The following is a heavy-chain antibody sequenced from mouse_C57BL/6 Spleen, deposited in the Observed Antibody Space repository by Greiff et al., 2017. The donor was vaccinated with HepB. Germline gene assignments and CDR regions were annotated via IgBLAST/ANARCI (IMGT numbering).Heavy chain of an antibody. J-gene: IGHJ3*01. CDR2: IDPEDGET. V-gene: IGHV14-2*01. Sequence: EVQGVESGAELVKPGASVKLSCTASGFNIKDYYMHWVKQRTEQGLEWIGRIDPEDGETKYAPKFQGKATITADPSSNTAYLQISSLTSEDTAVYDCARLFSIPSGSTPWFAYWGQVTLVTVSA. CDR3: ARLFSIPSGSTPWFAY. D-gene: IGHD1-1*01. CDR1: GFNIKDYY.